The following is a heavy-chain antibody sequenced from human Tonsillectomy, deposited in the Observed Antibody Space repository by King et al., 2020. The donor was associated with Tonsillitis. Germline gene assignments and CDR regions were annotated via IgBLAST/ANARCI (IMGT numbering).Heavy chain of an antibody. D-gene: IGHD2-21*01. CDR1: GFTFSSYA. CDR3: AKRFSANSGAFDY. V-gene: IGHV3-23*04. J-gene: IGHJ4*02. Sequence: VQLVESGGGLVQPGESLRLSCVASGFTFSSYAMSWVRQAPGKGLELVSGISNVDDITYYTDSVKGRFTISRDNSKNTLYLLMTSLRAEDTAVYYCAKRFSANSGAFDYWGQGTLVSVSS. CDR2: ISNVDDIT.